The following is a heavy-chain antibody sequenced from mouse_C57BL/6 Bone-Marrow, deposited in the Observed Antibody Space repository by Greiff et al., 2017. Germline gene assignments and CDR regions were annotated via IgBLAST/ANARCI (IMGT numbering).Heavy chain of an antibody. D-gene: IGHD2-1*01. CDR3: AVDLLDY. Sequence: EVMLVESGGGLVKPGGSLKLSCAASGFTFSDYGMHWVRQAPEKGLEWVAYISSGSSTIYYADTVKGRFTISRDNDKNTLFLQMTSLRSEDTAMYYCAVDLLDYWGQGTTLTVSS. J-gene: IGHJ2*01. V-gene: IGHV5-17*01. CDR2: ISSGSSTI. CDR1: GFTFSDYG.